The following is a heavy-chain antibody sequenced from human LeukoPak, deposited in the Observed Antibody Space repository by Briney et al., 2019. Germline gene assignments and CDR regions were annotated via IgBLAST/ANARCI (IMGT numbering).Heavy chain of an antibody. CDR3: ARRHCSGGSCGAYYFDY. Sequence: SETLSLTCTVSGGSISSSSYYWGWIRQPPGKGLEWIGSIYYSGSTYYNPSLKSRVTISVDTSKNQFSLKLSSVTAADTAVYYCARRHCSGGSCGAYYFDYWGQGTLVTVSS. V-gene: IGHV4-39*01. CDR1: GGSISSSSYY. CDR2: IYYSGST. J-gene: IGHJ4*02. D-gene: IGHD2-15*01.